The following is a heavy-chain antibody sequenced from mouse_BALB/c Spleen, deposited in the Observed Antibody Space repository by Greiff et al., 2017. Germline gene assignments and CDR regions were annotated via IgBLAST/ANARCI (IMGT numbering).Heavy chain of an antibody. CDR3: ARGTYYGYNYAMDY. CDR2: IWGDGST. V-gene: IGHV2-6-7*01. D-gene: IGHD1-2*01. J-gene: IGHJ4*01. Sequence: VNVVESGPGLVAPSQSLSITCTVSGFSLTGYGVNWVRQPPGKGLEWLGMIWGDGSTDYNSALKSRLSISKDNSKSQVFLKMNSLQTDDTARYYCARGTYYGYNYAMDYWGQGTSVTVSS. CDR1: GFSLTGYG.